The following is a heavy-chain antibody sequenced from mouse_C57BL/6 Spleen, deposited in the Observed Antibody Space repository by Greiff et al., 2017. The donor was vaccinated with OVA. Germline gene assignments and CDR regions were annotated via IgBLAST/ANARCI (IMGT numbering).Heavy chain of an antibody. CDR3: ASSYDGYPAWFAY. D-gene: IGHD2-3*01. V-gene: IGHV5-9*01. CDR1: GFTFSSYT. J-gene: IGHJ3*01. Sequence: EVMLVESGGGLVKPGGSLKLSCAASGFTFSSYTMSWVRQTPEKRLEWVATISGGGGNTYYPDSVKGRFTISRDNAKNTLYLQMSSLRSEDTALYYCASSYDGYPAWFAYWGQGTLVTVSA. CDR2: ISGGGGNT.